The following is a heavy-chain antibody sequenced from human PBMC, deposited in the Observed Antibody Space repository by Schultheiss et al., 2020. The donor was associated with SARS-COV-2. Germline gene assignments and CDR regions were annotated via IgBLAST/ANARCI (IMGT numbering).Heavy chain of an antibody. CDR3: AKEHSSGPFFDY. CDR1: GFTFSSYW. J-gene: IGHJ4*02. Sequence: GGSLRLSCAASGFTFSSYWMHWVRQAPGKGLVWVSRINSDGSSTSYADSVKGRFTISRDNAKNTLYLQMNSLRAEDTAVYYCAKEHSSGPFFDYWGQGTLVTVSS. V-gene: IGHV3-74*01. CDR2: INSDGSST. D-gene: IGHD3-22*01.